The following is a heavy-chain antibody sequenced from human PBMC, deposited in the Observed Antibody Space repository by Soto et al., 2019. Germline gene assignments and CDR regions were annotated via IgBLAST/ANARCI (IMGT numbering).Heavy chain of an antibody. CDR3: ASLDKMTLGPNELDS. J-gene: IGHJ5*02. CDR2: MHHSGSI. CDR1: GDSISNNKW. Sequence: QVQLQESGPGLVKPSGTLSLTCSVSGDSISNNKWWSWVRQPPGKGLEWIGEMHHSGSIHYNASLRIPASISGDKSRNQFSRQLTSVTGGETALYFCASLDKMTLGPNELDSWGPGTLVTVSS. D-gene: IGHD2-8*01. V-gene: IGHV4-4*02.